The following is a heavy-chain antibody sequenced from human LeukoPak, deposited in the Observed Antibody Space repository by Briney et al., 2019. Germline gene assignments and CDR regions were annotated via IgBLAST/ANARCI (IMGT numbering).Heavy chain of an antibody. CDR3: ASDPTKRWLQNYFDD. Sequence: GGSLRLSCAASGFTFSSYAMHWVRQAPGKGLEWVAHISYDVNNKYYGDSGKGRFTISRDSSKNTLYLQMNSLRAEDTAVYYCASDPTKRWLQNYFDDWGQGTLVTVSS. D-gene: IGHD5-24*01. CDR1: GFTFSSYA. J-gene: IGHJ4*02. V-gene: IGHV3-30*04. CDR2: ISYDVNNK.